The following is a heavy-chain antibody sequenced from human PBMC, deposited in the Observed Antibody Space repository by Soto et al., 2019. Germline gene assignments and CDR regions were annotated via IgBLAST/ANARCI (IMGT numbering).Heavy chain of an antibody. CDR3: ARCDFGDYVPPXDH. J-gene: IGHJ4*02. Sequence: QVHLMQSGAEVKSPGASVRVSCKASGYTFSSYGVSWVRQAPGQGLEFMGWISVYNGHTNYAQKFQGRVTMTTDTSTSTAYMELRSLRSADTAXXFCARCDFGDYVPPXDHWGQGTLVXVSA. D-gene: IGHD4-17*01. CDR2: ISVYNGHT. CDR1: GYTFSSYG. V-gene: IGHV1-18*01.